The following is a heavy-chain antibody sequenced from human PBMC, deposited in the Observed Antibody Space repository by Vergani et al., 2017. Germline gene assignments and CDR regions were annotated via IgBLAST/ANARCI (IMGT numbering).Heavy chain of an antibody. CDR1: GDSISSGYYY. CDR3: ARQFWVSQGVGAFET. Sequence: QVQLQESGPGLVKPSQTLSLTCTVSGDSISSGYYYWSWIRQPPGKGLEWIGCIFSSGNSYYNPSLKSRLTISLDTSKNRFSLRLNSVTAADTAVYYCARQFWVSQGVGAFETWGRGTEVSVSS. J-gene: IGHJ3*02. CDR2: IFSSGNS. V-gene: IGHV4-30-4*08. D-gene: IGHD3-16*01.